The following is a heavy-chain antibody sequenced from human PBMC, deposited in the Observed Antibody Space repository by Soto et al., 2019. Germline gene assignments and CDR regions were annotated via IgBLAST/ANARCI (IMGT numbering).Heavy chain of an antibody. D-gene: IGHD2-8*02. V-gene: IGHV4-31*03. CDR1: GGSISSGGYY. CDR2: IYYSGST. J-gene: IGHJ5*02. CDR3: ARPRHSSWWGWFDP. Sequence: SETLSLTCTVSGGSISSGGYYWSWIRQHPGKGLEWIGYIYYSGSTYYNPSLKSRVTISVDTSKNQFSLKLSSVTAADTAVYFCARPRHSSWWGWFDPWGQGTLVTVSS.